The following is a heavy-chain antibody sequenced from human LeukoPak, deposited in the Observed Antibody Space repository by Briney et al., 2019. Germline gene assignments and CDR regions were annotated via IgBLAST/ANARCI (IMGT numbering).Heavy chain of an antibody. Sequence: SETLSLTCTVSGGSISSYYWSWIRQPAGKGLEWIGRTCTSGSTNYNPSLKSRVTMSVDTSKNQFSLKLSSVTAADTAVYYCARECSGGSCYPYYFDYWGQGTLVTVSS. J-gene: IGHJ4*02. D-gene: IGHD2-15*01. CDR2: TCTSGST. V-gene: IGHV4-4*07. CDR1: GGSISSYY. CDR3: ARECSGGSCYPYYFDY.